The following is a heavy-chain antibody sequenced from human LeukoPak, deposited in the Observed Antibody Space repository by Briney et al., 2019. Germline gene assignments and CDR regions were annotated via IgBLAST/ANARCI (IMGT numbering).Heavy chain of an antibody. CDR1: GFTFSSDW. CDR3: ARFGSTSRTYDY. Sequence: GGSLRLSCAASGFTFSSDWMTWVRQAPGKGLEWVANIKQDGSEKYYADSVKGRFTISRDNAKNSLYLEMNSLRAEYTAMYYCARFGSTSRTYDYWGQGTLVTVSS. CDR2: IKQDGSEK. D-gene: IGHD2-2*01. V-gene: IGHV3-7*05. J-gene: IGHJ4*02.